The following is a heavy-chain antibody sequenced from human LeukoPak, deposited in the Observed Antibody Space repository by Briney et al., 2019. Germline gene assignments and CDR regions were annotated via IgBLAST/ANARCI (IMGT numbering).Heavy chain of an antibody. CDR1: GYTFTSNY. CDR2: INPSGGST. D-gene: IGHD5-18*01. V-gene: IGHV1-46*01. J-gene: IGHJ4*02. Sequence: GASVKVSCKAFGYTFTSNYMHWVRQAPGQGLEWMGIINPSGGSTSYAQKFQGRVTMTRDTSTSTVHMELSSLRSEDTAVYYCARDNTAHSYGPHFDYWGQGTLVTVSS. CDR3: ARDNTAHSYGPHFDY.